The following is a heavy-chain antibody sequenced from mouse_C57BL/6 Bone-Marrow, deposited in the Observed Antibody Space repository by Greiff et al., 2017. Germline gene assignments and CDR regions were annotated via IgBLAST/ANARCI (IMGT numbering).Heavy chain of an antibody. D-gene: IGHD1-1*01. J-gene: IGHJ1*03. V-gene: IGHV1-82*01. CDR3: ARSLPYYGSSNWYFDV. CDR2: IYPGDGDT. Sequence: VKLQESGPELVKPGASVKISCKASGYAFSSSWMNWVKQRPGKGLEWIGRIYPGDGDTNYNGKFKGKATLTADKSSSTAYMQLSSLTSEDSAVYFCARSLPYYGSSNWYFDVWGTGTTVTVSS. CDR1: GYAFSSSW.